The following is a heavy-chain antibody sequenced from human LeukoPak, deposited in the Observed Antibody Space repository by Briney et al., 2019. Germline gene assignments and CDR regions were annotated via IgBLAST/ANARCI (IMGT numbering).Heavy chain of an antibody. Sequence: QPGASLRLSCAASGFTFSSYAMSWVRQAPGKGLEWVSAISGSGGSTYYADSVKGRFTISRDNSKNTLYLQMNSLRAEDTAVYYCAILVVVVPAAPYGMDVWGQGTTGTVSS. V-gene: IGHV3-23*01. CDR3: AILVVVVPAAPYGMDV. CDR2: ISGSGGST. D-gene: IGHD2-2*01. CDR1: GFTFSSYA. J-gene: IGHJ6*01.